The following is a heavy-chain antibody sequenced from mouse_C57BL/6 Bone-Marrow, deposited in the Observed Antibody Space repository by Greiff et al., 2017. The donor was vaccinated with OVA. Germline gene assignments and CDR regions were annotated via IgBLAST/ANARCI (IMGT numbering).Heavy chain of an antibody. CDR2: INPSSGYT. J-gene: IGHJ2*01. CDR3: ARRGNGYYFDY. V-gene: IGHV1-4*01. Sequence: VQRVESGAELARPGASVKMSCKASGYTFTSYTMHWVKQRPGQGLEWIGYINPSSGYTKYNQKFKDKATLTADKSSSTAYMQLSSLTSEDSAVYYCARRGNGYYFDYWGQGTTLTVSS. CDR1: GYTFTSYT.